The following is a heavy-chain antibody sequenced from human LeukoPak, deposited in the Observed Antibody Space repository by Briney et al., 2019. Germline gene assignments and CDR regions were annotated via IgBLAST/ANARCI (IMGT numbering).Heavy chain of an antibody. CDR3: ARAVVGTYYFDY. V-gene: IGHV1-69*13. J-gene: IGHJ4*02. Sequence: SVKVSCKASGGTFSSYAISWVRQAPGQGLEWMGGIIPIFGTANYAQKFQGRVTITADESTSTAYMELSSLRFEDTAVYYCARAVVGTYYFDYWGQGTLVTVSS. CDR1: GGTFSSYA. D-gene: IGHD4-23*01. CDR2: IIPIFGTA.